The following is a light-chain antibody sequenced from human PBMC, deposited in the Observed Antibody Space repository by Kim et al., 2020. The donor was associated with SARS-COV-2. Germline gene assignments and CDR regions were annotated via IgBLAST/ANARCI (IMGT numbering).Light chain of an antibody. CDR2: VTIDGSH. V-gene: IGLV4-69*01. CDR1: SWHSRSS. J-gene: IGLJ3*02. CDR3: HSWCSGIRV. Sequence: SLHLTCTLSSWHSRSSIALHHQQPEQGPRYLLMVTIDGSHSKADGIPDRFSGSSSGAERYLTISSLQSDDEADYYCHSWCSGIRVFGGGTKLTVL.